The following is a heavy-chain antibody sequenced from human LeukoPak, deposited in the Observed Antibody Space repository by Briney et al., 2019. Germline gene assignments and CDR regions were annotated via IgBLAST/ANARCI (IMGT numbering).Heavy chain of an antibody. J-gene: IGHJ4*02. CDR3: ARDRSSSWSYYFDY. V-gene: IGHV1-2*02. CDR1: GYTFTGYY. Sequence: ASVKDSFKASGYTFTGYYMHWVRPAPGQGREGMGCINPNSGGTNYAQKFQGRVTMTRDPPISPAYMELSRLRSDDTAVYYCARDRSSSWSYYFDYWGQGTLVTVSS. CDR2: INPNSGGT. D-gene: IGHD6-13*01.